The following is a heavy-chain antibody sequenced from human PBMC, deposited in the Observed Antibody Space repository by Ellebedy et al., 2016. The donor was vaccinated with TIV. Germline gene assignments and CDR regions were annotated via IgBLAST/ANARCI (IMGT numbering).Heavy chain of an antibody. CDR1: SASFSGYS. CDR3: ARGRRFFYYYGMDV. CDR2: FHHSGST. V-gene: IGHV4-34*01. Sequence: MPSETLPLTCAVYSASFSGYSWSWIRQSPGKGLEWIGEFHHSGSTNYNPSLKSRVTISVDTSKNQFSLKLSSVTAADTAVYYCARGRRFFYYYGMDVWGQGTTVTVSS. J-gene: IGHJ6*02. D-gene: IGHD3-3*01.